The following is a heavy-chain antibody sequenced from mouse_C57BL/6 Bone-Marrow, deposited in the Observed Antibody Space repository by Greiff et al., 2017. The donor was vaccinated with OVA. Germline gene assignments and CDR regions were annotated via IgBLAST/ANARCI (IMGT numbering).Heavy chain of an antibody. CDR1: GYTFTSYW. Sequence: QVQLQQPGAELVKPGASVKLSCKASGYTFTSYWMHWVKQRPGRGLEWIGRIDPNSGGTKYNEQFKRKATLTVDKPSSTAYMQLSSLTSEDSAVYYCALVSLYGYGYFDYWGQGTTLTVSS. V-gene: IGHV1-72*01. J-gene: IGHJ2*01. CDR3: ALVSLYGYGYFDY. D-gene: IGHD2-2*01. CDR2: IDPNSGGT.